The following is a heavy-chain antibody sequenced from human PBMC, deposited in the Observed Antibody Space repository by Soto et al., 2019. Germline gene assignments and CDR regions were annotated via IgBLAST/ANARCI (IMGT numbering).Heavy chain of an antibody. Sequence: QLHLHESGPGLVKPSETLSLSCSVSGDSITRSGFYWAWIRRPPGKELEWIGSMYHTGSTYYKPSLESRLTMSVDTSKSQFSQRLTSMTAADAGVYFCARVRGGDTHVFDFWGQGARVTVSS. CDR3: ARVRGGDTHVFDF. V-gene: IGHV4-39*01. CDR2: MYHTGST. CDR1: GDSITRSGFY. D-gene: IGHD3-10*01. J-gene: IGHJ4*02.